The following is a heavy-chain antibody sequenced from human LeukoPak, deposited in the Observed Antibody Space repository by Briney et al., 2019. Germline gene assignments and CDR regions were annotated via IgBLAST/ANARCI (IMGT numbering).Heavy chain of an antibody. J-gene: IGHJ3*02. CDR2: IYYSGST. Sequence: SETLSLTCTVSGGSISSSSYYWGWIRQPPGKGLEWIGSIYYSGSTYYNPSLKSRVTISVDTSKNQFSLKLSSVTAADTAVYYCARHEGGSWYLYDAFDIWGQGTMVTVSS. CDR1: GGSISSSSYY. D-gene: IGHD6-13*01. CDR3: ARHEGGSWYLYDAFDI. V-gene: IGHV4-39*01.